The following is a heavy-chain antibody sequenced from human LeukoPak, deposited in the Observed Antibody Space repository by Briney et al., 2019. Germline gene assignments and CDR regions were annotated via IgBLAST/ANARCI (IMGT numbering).Heavy chain of an antibody. CDR3: TGHHQAYSRTY. D-gene: IGHD6-13*01. Sequence: SGGSLRLSCAASGFTFSSDAMSWVRQAPGKGLEWVSAISGSGGSTYYADSVKGRFTISRDNAKDTLYLQMNSLRAEDTAVYYCTGHHQAYSRTYWGQGTLVTVSS. CDR2: ISGSGGST. V-gene: IGHV3-23*01. J-gene: IGHJ4*02. CDR1: GFTFSSDA.